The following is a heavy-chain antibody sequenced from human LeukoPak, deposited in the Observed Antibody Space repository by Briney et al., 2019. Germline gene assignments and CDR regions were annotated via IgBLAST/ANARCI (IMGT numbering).Heavy chain of an antibody. V-gene: IGHV4-34*01. CDR1: GGSFSGYY. CDR3: ARDPPSSAAYYSSGYYDL. J-gene: IGHJ4*02. D-gene: IGHD3-22*01. CDR2: IDHSGGT. Sequence: PSETLSLTCAVYGGSFSGYYWSRIRQPPGKGLEWIGEIDHSGGTNYNPSLKSRVTMSVDSSKKQFSLRLSSVTAADTSVYYCARDPPSSAAYYSSGYYDLWGQGTLVTVSS.